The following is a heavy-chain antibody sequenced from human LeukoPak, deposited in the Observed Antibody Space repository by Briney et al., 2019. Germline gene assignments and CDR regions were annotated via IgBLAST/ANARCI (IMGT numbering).Heavy chain of an antibody. Sequence: KPSETLSLTCTVSGGSISSYYWSWIRQPPGKGLEWIGYIYYSGSTNYNPSLKSRVTISVDTSKNQFSLKLSSVTAADTAVYYCARVYGDYVRDAFDIWGQGTMVTVSS. D-gene: IGHD4-17*01. CDR3: ARVYGDYVRDAFDI. J-gene: IGHJ3*02. V-gene: IGHV4-59*01. CDR2: IYYSGST. CDR1: GGSISSYY.